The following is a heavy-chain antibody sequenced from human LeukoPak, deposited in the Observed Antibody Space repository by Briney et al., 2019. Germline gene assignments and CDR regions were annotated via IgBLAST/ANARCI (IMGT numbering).Heavy chain of an antibody. Sequence: GESLKISCKGSGYSFTSYWIGWVRQMPGKGLEWMGIIYPGDSDTRYSPSFQGQVTISADKSISTAYLQWSSLKASDTAMYYCARPQPYIRYCSSTSCPYYFDYWGQGTLVTVSS. J-gene: IGHJ4*02. CDR3: ARPQPYIRYCSSTSCPYYFDY. CDR2: IYPGDSDT. CDR1: GYSFTSYW. V-gene: IGHV5-51*01. D-gene: IGHD2-2*01.